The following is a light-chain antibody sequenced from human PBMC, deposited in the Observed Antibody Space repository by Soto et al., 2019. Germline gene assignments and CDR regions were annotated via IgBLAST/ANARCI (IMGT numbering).Light chain of an antibody. Sequence: EIVMTQSPATLSVSPGERATLSCRASQSVSSSLAWYQQKPGRAPRLLIYGASTRVTGVPARFSGSVSGTEFTLTISSLQSEDFAVYYCQQYNNWPPWAFGQGTKVEIK. CDR3: QQYNNWPPWA. CDR1: QSVSSS. V-gene: IGKV3-15*01. CDR2: GAS. J-gene: IGKJ1*01.